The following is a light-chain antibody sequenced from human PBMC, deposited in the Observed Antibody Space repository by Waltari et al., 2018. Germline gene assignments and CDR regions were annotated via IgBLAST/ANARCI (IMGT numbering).Light chain of an antibody. CDR1: QSISSW. J-gene: IGKJ2*01. Sequence: DIQMTQSPATLSASVGDRVTISCRASQSISSWLAWYQQKPWKAPKILIFKASFLESGVPSRFSGSGSGTEFSLTISSLQPEYFATYYCQQYDDFPFTFGQGTKVEVK. CDR3: QQYDDFPFT. CDR2: KAS. V-gene: IGKV1-5*03.